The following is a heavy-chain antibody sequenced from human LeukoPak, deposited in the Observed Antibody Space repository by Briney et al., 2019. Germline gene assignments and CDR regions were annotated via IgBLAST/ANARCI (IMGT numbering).Heavy chain of an antibody. CDR1: GFTFSSYA. J-gene: IGHJ4*02. CDR2: ISYDGSNK. Sequence: PGGSLRLSCAASGFTFSSYAMHWVRQAPGKGLEWVAVISYDGSNKYHADSVKGRFTISRDNSKNTLYLQMNSLRAEDTAVYYCARGAHGYGGFFDYWGQGTLVTVSS. CDR3: ARGAHGYGGFFDY. V-gene: IGHV3-30*01. D-gene: IGHD4-23*01.